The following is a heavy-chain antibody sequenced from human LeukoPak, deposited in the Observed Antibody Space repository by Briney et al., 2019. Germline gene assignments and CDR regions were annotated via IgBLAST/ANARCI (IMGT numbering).Heavy chain of an antibody. CDR1: GFTFSSYG. CDR3: AKRGAYDSSGYYYHYYYYYLDV. D-gene: IGHD3-22*01. CDR2: IRYDGSNE. V-gene: IGHV3-30*02. J-gene: IGHJ6*03. Sequence: GGSLRLSCAASGFTFSSYGMHWVRQAPGKGLEWVAFIRYDGSNEYYADSVKGRFTISRDNSKNTLYLQMNSLRAEDTAVYYCAKRGAYDSSGYYYHYYYYYLDVWGKGTTVTVSS.